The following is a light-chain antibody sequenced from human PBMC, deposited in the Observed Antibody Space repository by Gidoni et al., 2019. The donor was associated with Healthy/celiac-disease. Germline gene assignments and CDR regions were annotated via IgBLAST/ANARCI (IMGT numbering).Light chain of an antibody. CDR2: TVS. J-gene: IGKJ1*01. Sequence: DVAMTPLPLSLPVTLGQPASISCRASQSVAYSDGNTYLNWCQQRQGHSPRRLIYTVSNRDSGVPDRFSGSGSGTDFTLKISRVEAEDVGFYYCMQGTHWPRTFGQGTKVEIK. CDR1: QSVAYSDGNTY. V-gene: IGKV2-30*01. CDR3: MQGTHWPRT.